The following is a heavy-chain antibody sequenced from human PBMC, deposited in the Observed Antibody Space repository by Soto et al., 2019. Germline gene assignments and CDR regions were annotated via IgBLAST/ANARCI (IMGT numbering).Heavy chain of an antibody. CDR1: GASTVSHYH. V-gene: IGHV4-31*02. D-gene: IGHD1-26*01. CDR2: IFNSVTT. J-gene: IGHJ4*02. Sequence: QVQLQESGPRLVKPSQTLSLTCSVSGASTVSHYHWTWIRQPPGKGLEWRGYIFNSVTTFYNPSLTSRLSISMDTSGNHFSLDLRPMTAADTGVYYFALALGPTPGLDYWGKGTLVTVS. CDR3: ALALGPTPGLDY.